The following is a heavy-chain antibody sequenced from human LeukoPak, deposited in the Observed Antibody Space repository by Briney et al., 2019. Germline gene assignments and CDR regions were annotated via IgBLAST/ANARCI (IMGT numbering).Heavy chain of an antibody. J-gene: IGHJ4*02. CDR2: IIPIFGTA. Sequence: SVKVSCKASGGTFSSYANSWVRQAPGQGLEWMGGIIPIFGTANYAQKLQGRVTITADESTSTAYMELSSLRSEDTAVYYCAREDPTVTTHFDYWGQGTLVTVSS. CDR1: GGTFSSYA. CDR3: AREDPTVTTHFDY. D-gene: IGHD4-17*01. V-gene: IGHV1-69*13.